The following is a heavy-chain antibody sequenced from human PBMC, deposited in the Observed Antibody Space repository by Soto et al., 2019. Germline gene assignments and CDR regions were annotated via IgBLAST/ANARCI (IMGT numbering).Heavy chain of an antibody. V-gene: IGHV3-33*08. Sequence: GRSLRLSCAASGSSLSRYIIHWVRQVPGKGLEWVAVISYDGTYKHYADSVKGRFTFSRDNSKNTVYLQINSLRAEDTGVYYCARGLPLTVTSFDYWGKGFLVTV. CDR1: GSSLSRYI. D-gene: IGHD4-17*01. CDR2: ISYDGTYK. J-gene: IGHJ4*02. CDR3: ARGLPLTVTSFDY.